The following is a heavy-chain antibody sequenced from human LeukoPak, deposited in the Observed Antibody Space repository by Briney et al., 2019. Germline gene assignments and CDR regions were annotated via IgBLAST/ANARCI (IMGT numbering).Heavy chain of an antibody. D-gene: IGHD6-19*01. CDR1: GGSFSGYY. CDR3: ARRRGSGRVDY. Sequence: SETLSLTCDVYGGSFSGYYWSWIRQPPGKGLEWIGEINHSGSTNYNPSLKSRVTISVDTSKNQFSLKLSSVTAADTAVYYCARRRGSGRVDYWGQGTLVTVSS. V-gene: IGHV4-34*01. J-gene: IGHJ4*02. CDR2: INHSGST.